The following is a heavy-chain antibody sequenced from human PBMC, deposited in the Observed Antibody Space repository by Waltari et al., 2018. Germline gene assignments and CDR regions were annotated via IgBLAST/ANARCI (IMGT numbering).Heavy chain of an antibody. D-gene: IGHD6-13*01. J-gene: IGHJ4*02. V-gene: IGHV4-38-2*01. CDR2: IYHSGST. CDR1: GYSISSGYY. CDR3: ARTIGIAAAAPIDY. Sequence: QAQLQESGPGLVKPSETLSLTCAVSGYSISSGYYWGWIRQPPGKGLEWIGSIYHSGSTYYNPSLKSRVTISVDTSKNQFSLKLSSVTAADTAVYYCARTIGIAAAAPIDYWGQGTLVTVSS.